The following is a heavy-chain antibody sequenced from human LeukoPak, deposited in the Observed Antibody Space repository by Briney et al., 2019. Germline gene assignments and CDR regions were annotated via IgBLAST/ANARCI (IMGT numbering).Heavy chain of an antibody. CDR3: ARASDYYDSSGTNYYYYYMDV. D-gene: IGHD3-22*01. J-gene: IGHJ6*03. Sequence: SGGSMRLSCATSGFTFSDYYMTWICQAQGRGLEWLSYISRSGSTIYYADSVKGRFTISRDNAKNSLYLQMDSLRADDTAVYYCARASDYYDSSGTNYYYYYMDVWGNGTTVTVSS. CDR2: ISRSGSTI. CDR1: GFTFSDYY. V-gene: IGHV3-11*01.